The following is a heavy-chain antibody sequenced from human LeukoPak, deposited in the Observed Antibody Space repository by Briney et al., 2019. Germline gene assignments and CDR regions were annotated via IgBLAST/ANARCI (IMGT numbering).Heavy chain of an antibody. CDR3: AREGIAAAGRSGMDV. J-gene: IGHJ6*02. CDR2: IYYSGST. CDR1: GGSISSGGYC. D-gene: IGHD6-13*01. Sequence: PSQTLSLTCTVSGGSISSGGYCWSWIRQHPGKGLEWIGYIYYSGSTYYNPSLKSRVTISVDTSKNQFSLKLSSVTAADTAVYYCAREGIAAAGRSGMDVWGQGTTVTVSS. V-gene: IGHV4-31*03.